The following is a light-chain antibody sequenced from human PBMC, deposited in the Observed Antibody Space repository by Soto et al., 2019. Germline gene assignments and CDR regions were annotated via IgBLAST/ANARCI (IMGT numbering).Light chain of an antibody. V-gene: IGKV1-12*01. Sequence: DVQMTQSPSSVSASVGDRVTITCRASQDIRTWLAWYQQKPGKAPKILIYGASSLQSGVPSGFSGSGSGAYFTLTISSLQPEDFATYYCQHATSFPITFGQGTRLDIK. CDR2: GAS. J-gene: IGKJ5*01. CDR1: QDIRTW. CDR3: QHATSFPIT.